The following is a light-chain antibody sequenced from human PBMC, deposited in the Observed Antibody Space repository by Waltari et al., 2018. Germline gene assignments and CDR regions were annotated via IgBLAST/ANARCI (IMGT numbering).Light chain of an antibody. CDR1: EYVSGSY. V-gene: IGKV3-20*01. CDR2: GAS. CDR3: QQSGTSPPRYT. Sequence: VLTHSPGTLSLSPGERPILSSRASEYVSGSYLTWYQQKPGRALRLLIYGASLRATGVPDRFSGRGSGTDVTLTISRLEPEDFAIYYCQQSGTSPPRYTFGQGTRLEIK. J-gene: IGKJ2*01.